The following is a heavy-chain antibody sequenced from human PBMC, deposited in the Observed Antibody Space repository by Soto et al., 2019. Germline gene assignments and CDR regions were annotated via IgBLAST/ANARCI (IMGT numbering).Heavy chain of an antibody. J-gene: IGHJ5*02. D-gene: IGHD4-17*01. CDR1: GGTFSSYS. Sequence: SVKVSCKASGGTFSSYSISWVRQAPGQGLEWMGGIIPIFGTANYAQKFQGRVTITADKSTSTAYMELSSLRSEDTAVYYCARNSPTVTGWFDPWGQGTLVTVSS. V-gene: IGHV1-69*06. CDR3: ARNSPTVTGWFDP. CDR2: IIPIFGTA.